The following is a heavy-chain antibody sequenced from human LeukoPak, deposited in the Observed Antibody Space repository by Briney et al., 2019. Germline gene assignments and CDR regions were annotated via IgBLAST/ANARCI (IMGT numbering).Heavy chain of an antibody. J-gene: IGHJ5*02. CDR2: IYTSGST. V-gene: IGHV4-59*10. CDR1: GGSFSGYY. CDR3: ARDGAANWFDP. Sequence: SETLSLTCAVYGGSFSGYYWSWIRQPPGKGLEWIGRIYTSGSTNYNPSLKSRVTMSVDTSKNQFSLKLSSVTAADTAVYYCARDGAANWFDPWGQGTLVTVSS. D-gene: IGHD5-24*01.